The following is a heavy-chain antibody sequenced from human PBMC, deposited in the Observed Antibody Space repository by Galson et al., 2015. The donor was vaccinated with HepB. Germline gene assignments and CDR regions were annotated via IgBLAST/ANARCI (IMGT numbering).Heavy chain of an antibody. CDR1: RFTFTSYV. Sequence: SCAVSRFTFTSYVMHWVRQAPGKGLEWVAVISYDGRIKYYADSVEGRFTISRDNSRDTIYLQMNSLRPEDTATYFCARDPLDDYYDISGYYNVLDHWGQGTLVTVSS. J-gene: IGHJ5*02. CDR2: ISYDGRIK. D-gene: IGHD3-22*01. CDR3: ARDPLDDYYDISGYYNVLDH. V-gene: IGHV3-30*04.